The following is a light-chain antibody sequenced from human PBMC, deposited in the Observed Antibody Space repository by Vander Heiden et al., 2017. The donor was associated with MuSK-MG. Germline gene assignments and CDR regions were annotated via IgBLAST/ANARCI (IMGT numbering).Light chain of an antibody. CDR1: EDIIGRY. CDR3: QQEGHPPYT. Sequence: EIVLTQSPVTLSLSPGERATLSCRASEDIIGRYLAWYLQKPGQAPRLLIYVASTRATGIPDRFSGSGSGTDFTLSISRLEPEDFAIYYCQQEGHPPYTVGQGTKLEIK. CDR2: VAS. J-gene: IGKJ2*01. V-gene: IGKV3-20*01.